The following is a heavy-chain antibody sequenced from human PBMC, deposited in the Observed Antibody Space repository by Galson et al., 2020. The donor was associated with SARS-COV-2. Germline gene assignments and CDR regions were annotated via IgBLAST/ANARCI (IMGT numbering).Heavy chain of an antibody. D-gene: IGHD6-13*01. CDR2: IWYDGSNK. Sequence: QLGESLKISCAASGFTFSSYGMHWVRQAPGKGLEWVAVIWYDGSNKYYADSVKGRFTISRDNSKNTLYLQMNSLRAEDTAVYYCASEGSWGERYFQHWGQGTLVTVSS. CDR1: GFTFSSYG. V-gene: IGHV3-33*01. J-gene: IGHJ1*01. CDR3: ASEGSWGERYFQH.